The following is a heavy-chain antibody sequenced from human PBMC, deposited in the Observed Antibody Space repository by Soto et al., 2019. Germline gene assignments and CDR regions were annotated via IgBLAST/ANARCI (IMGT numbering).Heavy chain of an antibody. Sequence: SETLSLTCTVSGGSISSYYWSWIRQPPGKGLEWIGYIYYSGSTNYNPSLKSRVTISVDTSKNQFSLKLSSVTAADTAVYYCAREGIAARPVHYFDYWGQGTLVTVSS. D-gene: IGHD6-6*01. CDR3: AREGIAARPVHYFDY. J-gene: IGHJ4*02. CDR2: IYYSGST. CDR1: GGSISSYY. V-gene: IGHV4-59*01.